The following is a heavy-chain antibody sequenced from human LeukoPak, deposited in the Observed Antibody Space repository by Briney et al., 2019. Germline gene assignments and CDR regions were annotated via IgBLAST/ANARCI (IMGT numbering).Heavy chain of an antibody. J-gene: IGHJ6*03. CDR1: GFTFSSYS. V-gene: IGHV3-48*01. CDR2: ISSSSSTI. CDR3: ARDPIYDYVWGSYRYTGTYHYYYMDV. Sequence: GGSLRLSCAASGFTFSSYSMNWVRQAPGKGLEWVSYISSSSSTIYYADSVKGRFTISRDNAKNSLYLQMNSLRAEDTAVYYCARDPIYDYVWGSYRYTGTYHYYYMDVWGKGTTVTVSS. D-gene: IGHD3-16*02.